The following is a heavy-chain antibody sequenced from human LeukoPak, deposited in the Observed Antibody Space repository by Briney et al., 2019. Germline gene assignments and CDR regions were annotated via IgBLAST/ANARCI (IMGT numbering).Heavy chain of an antibody. V-gene: IGHV3-23*01. D-gene: IGHD3-16*01. Sequence: GGSLRLSCAVSGFTFSNNAMSWVPQAPGKGLEWVSAISESGGSTYYADSAKGRFTISRDNGKNSLYLRMDSLRVEDTAVYHCARRRYYGTSYYFDSWGQGTLVTVSS. CDR3: ARRRYYGTSYYFDS. J-gene: IGHJ4*02. CDR1: GFTFSNNA. CDR2: ISESGGST.